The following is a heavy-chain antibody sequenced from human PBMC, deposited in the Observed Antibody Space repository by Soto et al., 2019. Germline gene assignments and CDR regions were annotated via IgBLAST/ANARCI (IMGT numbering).Heavy chain of an antibody. CDR1: GYTFTTYY. D-gene: IGHD3-22*01. CDR3: ARDQDDSSGYGAPYNWFDP. Sequence: ASVKVSCKASGYTFTTYYMHWVRQAPGQGLEWMGIIDPSGGSTTYAQMFQGRVTMTRDTSTSTVYMELSSLRSEDTAVYYCARDQDDSSGYGAPYNWFDPWGQGTLVTVSS. V-gene: IGHV1-46*01. CDR2: IDPSGGST. J-gene: IGHJ5*02.